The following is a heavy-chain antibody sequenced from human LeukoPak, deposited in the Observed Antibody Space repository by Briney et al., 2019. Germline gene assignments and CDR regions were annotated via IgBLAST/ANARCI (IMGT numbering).Heavy chain of an antibody. D-gene: IGHD3-16*01. CDR3: SILPPYGDVDLLYVAS. CDR1: GNTLADLS. CDR2: LDPEDGER. Sequence: ASVKVSCKVSGNTLADLSIHWLRQSPGKGLEWMGGLDPEDGERIYAQKFQGRVTMTEDTATDTAYMELSGLRSEDTARYYCSILPPYGDVDLLYVASWGPGTLVTVSS. J-gene: IGHJ4*02. V-gene: IGHV1-24*01.